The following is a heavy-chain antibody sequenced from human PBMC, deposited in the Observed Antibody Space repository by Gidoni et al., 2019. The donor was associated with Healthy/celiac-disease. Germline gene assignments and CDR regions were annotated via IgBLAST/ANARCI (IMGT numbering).Heavy chain of an antibody. J-gene: IGHJ4*02. CDR3: ARGILDYYYDSSGYQFDY. CDR2: MNPNSGNT. Sequence: QVQLVQSGAEVKKPGASVKVSCKASGYTFTSYDINWVRQATGQGLEWMGWMNPNSGNTGYAQKFQGRVTMTRNTSISTAYMELSSLRSEDTAVYYCARGILDYYYDSSGYQFDYWGQGTLVTVSS. V-gene: IGHV1-8*01. CDR1: GYTFTSYD. D-gene: IGHD3-22*01.